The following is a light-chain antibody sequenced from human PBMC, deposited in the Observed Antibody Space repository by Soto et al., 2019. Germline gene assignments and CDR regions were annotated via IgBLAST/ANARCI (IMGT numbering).Light chain of an antibody. CDR3: QTWGTGSAIVV. Sequence: QAVVTQSPSASASLGASVKLTCTLSSGHSNYAIAWHQRQPEKGPRFLMKVNSGGSHIKGDGIPDRFPGSSSGAERYLFISSLQSEDEADYYCQTWGTGSAIVVFGGGTQLTVL. J-gene: IGLJ7*01. CDR1: SGHSNYA. V-gene: IGLV4-69*01. CDR2: VNSGGSH.